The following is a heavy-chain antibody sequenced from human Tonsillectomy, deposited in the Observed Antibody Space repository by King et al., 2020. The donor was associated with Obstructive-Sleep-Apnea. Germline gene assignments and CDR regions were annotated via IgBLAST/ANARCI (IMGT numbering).Heavy chain of an antibody. D-gene: IGHD6-13*01. CDR2: INPKSGGT. CDR3: ARVGSSRWYYFDY. Sequence: QLVQSGAEVKKPGSSLKVSCKASGYTFTGYSMHWVRQAPGQGLEWMGWINPKSGGTNYAQKFQGRVTMTRDTSISTAYMELTRLSSVDTAVYYCARVGSSRWYYFDYWGQGTLVTVSP. J-gene: IGHJ4*02. V-gene: IGHV1-2*02. CDR1: GYTFTGYS.